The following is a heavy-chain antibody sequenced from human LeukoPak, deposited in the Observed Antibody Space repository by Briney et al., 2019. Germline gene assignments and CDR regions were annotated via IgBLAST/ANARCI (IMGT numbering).Heavy chain of an antibody. Sequence: GGSLRLSCAVSGLTFSSSWMDWVRQAPGKGLEWVASINPDGNKKYSADSVKGRFTISRDNAENSLYLQMNSLRVEDTAFYYCARDLAYSRLDYWGQGMLVTVPS. D-gene: IGHD5-18*01. CDR2: INPDGNKK. V-gene: IGHV3-7*01. CDR3: ARDLAYSRLDY. CDR1: GLTFSSSW. J-gene: IGHJ4*02.